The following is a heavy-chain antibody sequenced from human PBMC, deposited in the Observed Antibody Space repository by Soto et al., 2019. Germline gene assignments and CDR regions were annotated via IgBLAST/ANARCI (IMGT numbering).Heavy chain of an antibody. Sequence: QLQLQESGPGLVKPSETLSLTCTVSGGSISSSSYYWGWIRQPPGKGLEWIGSIYYSGSTYYNPSLKSRVTISVDTSKNQFSLKLSSVTAADTAVYYCARHPFSYGDYWFDPWGQGTLVTVSS. D-gene: IGHD4-17*01. CDR2: IYYSGST. J-gene: IGHJ5*02. CDR1: GGSISSSSYY. V-gene: IGHV4-39*01. CDR3: ARHPFSYGDYWFDP.